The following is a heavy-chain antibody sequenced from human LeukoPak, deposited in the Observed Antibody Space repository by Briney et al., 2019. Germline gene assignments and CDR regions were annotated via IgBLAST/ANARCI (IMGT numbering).Heavy chain of an antibody. V-gene: IGHV3-30*03. CDR2: TSYDGSNK. D-gene: IGHD3-10*01. CDR3: ARYYGSGSLDY. CDR1: GFTFSDYG. J-gene: IGHJ4*02. Sequence: PGRSLRLSCAASGFTFSDYGMHWVRQAPGKGLEWVALTSYDGSNKYYADSVKGRFTISRDTSKNTLHLQMDSLRVEDTAMYYCARYYGSGSLDYWGQGTLVTVSS.